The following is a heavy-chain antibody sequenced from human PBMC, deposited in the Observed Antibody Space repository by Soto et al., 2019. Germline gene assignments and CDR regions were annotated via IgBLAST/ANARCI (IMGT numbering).Heavy chain of an antibody. CDR2: ISGSGDST. CDR3: AKDRDGAAAGPTKFYGMDV. V-gene: IGHV3-23*01. Sequence: EVQLLESGGGLVQPGGSLRLSCAASGFTFSSYAMSWVRQAPGKGLEWVSGISGSGDSTYYADYVRGRFTISRENSKNTLYLQMTSLRAEDTAVYYCAKDRDGAAAGPTKFYGMDVWGQGTTVTVSS. J-gene: IGHJ6*02. D-gene: IGHD6-13*01. CDR1: GFTFSSYA.